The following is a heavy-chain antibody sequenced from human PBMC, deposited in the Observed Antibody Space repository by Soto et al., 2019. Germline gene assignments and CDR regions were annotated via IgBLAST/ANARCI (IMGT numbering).Heavy chain of an antibody. V-gene: IGHV1-69*13. CDR2: IIPIFGTA. CDR3: AGYYYYYYGMDV. J-gene: IGHJ6*02. Sequence: SVKGSCKASGGTFSSYAISRVRQAPGQGLEWMGGIIPIFGTANYAQKFQGRVTITADESTSTAYMELSSLRSEDTAVYYCAGYYYYYYGMDVWGQGTTVTVSS. CDR1: GGTFSSYA.